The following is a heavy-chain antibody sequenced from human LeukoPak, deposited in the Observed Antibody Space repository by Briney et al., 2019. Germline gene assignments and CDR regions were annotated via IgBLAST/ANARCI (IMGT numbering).Heavy chain of an antibody. Sequence: ASVKVSCKASGYTFSGDYVRWVRQAPGQGLEWMGRINPSTGGTTYAQKFQGRVTMTRDTSVSTAYMELNRLTSDDTAVCFCARDRNLYSGSFASWGQGTLVTVSS. CDR2: INPSTGGT. CDR1: GYTFSGDY. J-gene: IGHJ4*02. V-gene: IGHV1-2*06. D-gene: IGHD1-26*01. CDR3: ARDRNLYSGSFAS.